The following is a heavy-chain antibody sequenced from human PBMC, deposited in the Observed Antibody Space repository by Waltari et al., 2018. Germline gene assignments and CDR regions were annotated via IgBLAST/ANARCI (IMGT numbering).Heavy chain of an antibody. D-gene: IGHD3-16*02. V-gene: IGHV4-34*01. Sequence: QVQLQQRGAGLLKPSETLSLTCAVYGGSFSGYYWSWSRAPPGKGHEWIGEIKHGGSTNYSPSLRGRITRSVETSKSQFSRKLSSVTAADTAVYYCARDRGLRRLSTFEIWGQGTMVTVSS. CDR1: GGSFSGYY. CDR3: ARDRGLRRLSTFEI. CDR2: IKHGGST. J-gene: IGHJ3*02.